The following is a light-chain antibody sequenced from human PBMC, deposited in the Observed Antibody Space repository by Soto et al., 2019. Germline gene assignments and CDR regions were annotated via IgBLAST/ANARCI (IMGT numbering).Light chain of an antibody. Sequence: SALTQPASVSGSPGQSITISCTGTSSDVGGYNSVSWYQHHPGKAPKLMISEVSNRPSGVSNRFSGSKSDNTASLTISGLQAEDEADYYCSSYTSSNTYVFGTGTKLTVL. CDR2: EVS. J-gene: IGLJ1*01. CDR3: SSYTSSNTYV. V-gene: IGLV2-14*01. CDR1: SSDVGGYNS.